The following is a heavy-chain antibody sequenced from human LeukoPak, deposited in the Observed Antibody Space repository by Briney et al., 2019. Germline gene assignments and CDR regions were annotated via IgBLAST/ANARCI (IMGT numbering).Heavy chain of an antibody. Sequence: SVKVSCKASGGTFSSYAISWVRQAPGQGLEWMGGIIPIFGTANYAQKFQGRVTITTDESTSTAYMELSSLRSEDTAVYYCAREVLFGYSYGYIDYWGQGTLVTVSS. CDR2: IIPIFGTA. CDR1: GGTFSSYA. D-gene: IGHD5-18*01. CDR3: AREVLFGYSYGYIDY. V-gene: IGHV1-69*05. J-gene: IGHJ4*02.